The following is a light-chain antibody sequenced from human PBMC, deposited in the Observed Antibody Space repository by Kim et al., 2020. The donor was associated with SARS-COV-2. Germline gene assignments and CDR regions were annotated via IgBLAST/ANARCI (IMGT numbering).Light chain of an antibody. V-gene: IGLV2-8*01. J-gene: IGLJ2*01. CDR2: EVS. Sequence: QSALTQPPSASGSPGQSVTISCTGTSSDVGGYNYVSWYQQHPGKAPKLMIYEVSQRPSGVPDRFSGSKSGNTASLTVSGLQAEDEADYYCSSYEGSNNFVVFGGGTQLTVL. CDR1: SSDVGGYNY. CDR3: SSYEGSNNFVV.